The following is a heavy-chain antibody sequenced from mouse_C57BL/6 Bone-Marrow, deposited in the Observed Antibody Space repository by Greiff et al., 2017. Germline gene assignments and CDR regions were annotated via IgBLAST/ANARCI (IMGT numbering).Heavy chain of an antibody. V-gene: IGHV1-18*01. J-gene: IGHJ4*01. CDR2: INPNNGGT. D-gene: IGHD2-3*01. Sequence: EVQLQQSGPELVKPGASVKIPCKASGYTFTDYNMGWVKQSHGKSLEWMGDINPNNGGTIYNQKFKGKATLTVDKSSSTAYMELRSLTSEDTAVYYCARRKWLLRGYAMDYWGQGTSVTVSS. CDR3: ARRKWLLRGYAMDY. CDR1: GYTFTDYN.